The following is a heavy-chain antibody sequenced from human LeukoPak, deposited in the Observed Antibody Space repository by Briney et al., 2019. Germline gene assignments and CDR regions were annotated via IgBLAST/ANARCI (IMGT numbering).Heavy chain of an antibody. CDR1: GFTFSSYG. V-gene: IGHV3-33*01. Sequence: GGSLRLSCAASGFTFSSYGMHWVRQAPGKGLEWVAVIWYDGSNKYYADSVKGRFTISRDNSKNTLYLQMNSLRAEDTAVYYCARGSIHYYDSSEFDPWGQGTLATVSS. CDR2: IWYDGSNK. D-gene: IGHD3-22*01. J-gene: IGHJ5*02. CDR3: ARGSIHYYDSSEFDP.